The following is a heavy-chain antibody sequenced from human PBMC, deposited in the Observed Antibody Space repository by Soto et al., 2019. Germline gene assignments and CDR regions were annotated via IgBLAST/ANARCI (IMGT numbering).Heavy chain of an antibody. J-gene: IGHJ4*02. V-gene: IGHV1-18*01. CDR3: ARESPPADY. CDR1: GYTFSSYG. Sequence: QVQLVQSGAEVKKPGASVKVSCKASGYTFSSYGISWVRQAPGQGLEWMGWISAYNDNTKYAHNLQGRVTMTTDTSTSTAFMELTSLRSDDTAVYYCARESPPADYWGQGTLVTVSS. CDR2: ISAYNDNT.